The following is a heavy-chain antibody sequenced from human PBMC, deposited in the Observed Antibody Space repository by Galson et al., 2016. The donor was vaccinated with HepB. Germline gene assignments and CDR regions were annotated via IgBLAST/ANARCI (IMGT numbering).Heavy chain of an antibody. Sequence: SLRLSCAASGFIFSNYAMSWVRQAPGKGLEWVSTITDDGVGTFYADSVEGRFTISRDNSKNTLFLQMNRLSAEDTASYYCAKDRGGVFSAYHFDSWGQGALVPVSS. D-gene: IGHD3-22*01. CDR3: AKDRGGVFSAYHFDS. CDR2: ITDDGVGT. CDR1: GFIFSNYA. V-gene: IGHV3-23*01. J-gene: IGHJ4*02.